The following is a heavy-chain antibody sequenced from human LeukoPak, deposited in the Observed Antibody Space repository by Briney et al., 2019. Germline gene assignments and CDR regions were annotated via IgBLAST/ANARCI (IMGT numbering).Heavy chain of an antibody. J-gene: IGHJ4*02. D-gene: IGHD1-26*01. CDR2: ISSSGTTI. CDR3: AKDCLGATGEDY. Sequence: GGSLRLSCAASGLTFSAHYLSWIRQAPGKGLEWVSYISSSGTTIYYADSVKGRFTISRDNTKNSLYLQMNSLRAEDTAVYYCAKDCLGATGEDYWGQGTLVTVSS. CDR1: GLTFSAHY. V-gene: IGHV3-11*01.